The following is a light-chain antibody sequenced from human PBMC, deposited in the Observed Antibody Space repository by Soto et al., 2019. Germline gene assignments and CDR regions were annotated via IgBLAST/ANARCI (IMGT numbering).Light chain of an antibody. J-gene: IGKJ1*01. CDR2: GAS. CDR3: QQYYNWRPR. Sequence: EIVMTQSPATLSVSPGERATLSCRASQSVSSYLAWYQQKPGQAPRLLIYGASTRATDIPARFSGSGSGTEFTLTISRLQSEDFAVYYCQQYYNWRPRFGQGTKVDIK. CDR1: QSVSSY. V-gene: IGKV3-15*01.